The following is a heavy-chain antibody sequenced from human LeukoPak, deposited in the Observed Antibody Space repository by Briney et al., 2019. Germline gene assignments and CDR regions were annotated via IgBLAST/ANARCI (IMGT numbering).Heavy chain of an antibody. Sequence: SETLSLTCTVSSGSISSGDYYWTWIRQPPEKGLEWIGYMHYSGNTYYNPSLKSRLTISVDTSRNQFSLKMSSVTAADTAVYYCARHLSGSSWFDPWGQGTLVTVSS. V-gene: IGHV4-30-4*08. CDR3: ARHLSGSSWFDP. CDR2: MHYSGNT. CDR1: SGSISSGDYY. D-gene: IGHD1-26*01. J-gene: IGHJ5*02.